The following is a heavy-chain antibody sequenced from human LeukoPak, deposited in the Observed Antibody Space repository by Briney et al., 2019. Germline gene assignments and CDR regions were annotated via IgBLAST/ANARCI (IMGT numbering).Heavy chain of an antibody. V-gene: IGHV3-48*02. D-gene: IGHD3-3*01. CDR1: GFTFSTYS. Sequence: GGSLRLSCAASGFTFSTYSMNWVRQAPGKGVEWVSYISGTSSLIYYADSVKGRFTISRDNAKNSLYLQMNSLRDEDTAVYYCVRDQFFSFDYWGQGTLVTVSS. J-gene: IGHJ4*02. CDR3: VRDQFFSFDY. CDR2: ISGTSSLI.